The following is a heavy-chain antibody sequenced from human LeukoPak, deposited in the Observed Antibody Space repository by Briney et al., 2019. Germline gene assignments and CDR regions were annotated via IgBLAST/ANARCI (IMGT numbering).Heavy chain of an antibody. Sequence: SQTLSLTCTVSGGSISSGGYYWSWIRQHPGKGLEWIGYIYYSGSTYYNPSLKSRVTISVDTSKNQFSLKLSSVTAADTAVYYCASRSSGSYPEFDYWGQGTLVTVSS. CDR2: IYYSGST. CDR1: GGSISSGGYY. CDR3: ASRSSGSYPEFDY. D-gene: IGHD1-26*01. V-gene: IGHV4-31*03. J-gene: IGHJ4*02.